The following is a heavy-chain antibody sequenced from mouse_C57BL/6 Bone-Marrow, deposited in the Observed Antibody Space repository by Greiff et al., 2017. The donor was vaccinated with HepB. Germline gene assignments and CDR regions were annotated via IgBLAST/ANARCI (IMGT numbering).Heavy chain of an antibody. CDR2: INPNNGGT. V-gene: IGHV1-18*01. Sequence: EVKLMESGPELVKPGASVKIPCKASGYTFTDYNMDWVKQSHGKSLEWIGDINPNNGGTIYNQKFKGKATLTVDKSSSTAYMELRSLTSEDTAVYYCARWKMPYGSSFLYWYFDVWGTGTTVTVSS. CDR3: ARWKMPYGSSFLYWYFDV. J-gene: IGHJ1*03. CDR1: GYTFTDYN. D-gene: IGHD1-1*01.